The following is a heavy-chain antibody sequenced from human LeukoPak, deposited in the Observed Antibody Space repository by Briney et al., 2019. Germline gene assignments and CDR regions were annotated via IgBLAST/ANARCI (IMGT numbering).Heavy chain of an antibody. CDR1: GYTFTSYG. D-gene: IGHD3-10*01. J-gene: IGHJ6*03. Sequence: GASVKVSCKASGYTFTSYGISWVRQAPGQGLEWMGWISAYSGNTNYAQKLQGRVTMTTDTSTSTAYMELRSLRSEDTAVYYCARVGEKRPPWDYYYYYMDVWGKGTTVTVSS. CDR3: ARVGEKRPPWDYYYYYMDV. V-gene: IGHV1-18*01. CDR2: ISAYSGNT.